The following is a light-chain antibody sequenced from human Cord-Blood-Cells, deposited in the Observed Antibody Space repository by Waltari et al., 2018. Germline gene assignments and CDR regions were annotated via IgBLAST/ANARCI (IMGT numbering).Light chain of an antibody. J-gene: IGLJ3*02. CDR2: LNSDGSH. V-gene: IGLV4-69*01. CDR3: QTWGTGIRV. Sequence: QLVLTQSPSAPASLGAPLTLPCPLSSGPSSHASALHPQQPEKGPRYLMKLNSDGSHSKGDGIPDRFSGSSSGAERYLTISSLQSEDEADYYCQTWGTGIRVFGGGTKLTVL. CDR1: SGPSSHA.